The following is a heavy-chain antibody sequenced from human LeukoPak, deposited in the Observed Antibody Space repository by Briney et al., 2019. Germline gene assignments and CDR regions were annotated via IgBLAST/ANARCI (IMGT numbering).Heavy chain of an antibody. Sequence: GASVKVSCKASGYTYTSYGISWVRQAPGQGREGMGWISAYNGNTNYAQKLQGRVTMTTDTSTSTAYMELRSLRSDDTAVYYCARLGDYGYDRHFDYWGQGTLVTVSS. V-gene: IGHV1-18*01. CDR1: GYTYTSYG. J-gene: IGHJ4*02. CDR2: ISAYNGNT. D-gene: IGHD5-18*01. CDR3: ARLGDYGYDRHFDY.